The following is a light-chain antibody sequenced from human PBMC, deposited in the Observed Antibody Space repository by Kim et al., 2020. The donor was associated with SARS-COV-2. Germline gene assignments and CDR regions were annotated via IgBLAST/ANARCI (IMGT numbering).Light chain of an antibody. CDR1: SRSSCY. V-gene: IGLV3-19*01. CDR3: NTRDNSGSHLV. J-gene: IGLJ2*01. CDR2: GNN. Sequence: AAGQKVRSTGQGESRSSCYEGWYQQKQGQAPLLVIYGNNNRPSAGTEGFSGSSSGNTASLTITGAEAEDDADDYCNTRDNSGSHLVFGGGTKVTVL.